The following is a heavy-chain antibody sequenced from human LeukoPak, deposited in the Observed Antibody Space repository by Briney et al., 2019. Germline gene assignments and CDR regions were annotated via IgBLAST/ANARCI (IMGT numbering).Heavy chain of an antibody. D-gene: IGHD6-13*01. J-gene: IGHJ4*02. CDR1: VFTFGSYS. Sequence: GGSLRLSCAASVFTFGSYSMTWVRQAPGKGLEWVSSIVGSSSTYYADSLKGRFTISRDNAKNSLYLQMNSLRAEDTAVYYCARIGAGSSRDYWGQGTLVTVSS. CDR2: IVGSSST. CDR3: ARIGAGSSRDY. V-gene: IGHV3-21*01.